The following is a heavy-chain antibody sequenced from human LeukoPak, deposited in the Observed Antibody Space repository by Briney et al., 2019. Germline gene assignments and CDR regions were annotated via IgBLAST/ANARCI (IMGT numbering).Heavy chain of an antibody. CDR3: ARAYGEGYYYYGMDV. CDR1: GYTFTSYD. CDR2: MNPNSGNT. Sequence: ASVKVSCKASGYTFTSYDINWVRPATGQGLEWMGWMNPNSGNTGYAQKFQGRVTMTRNTSISTAYMELSSLRSEDTAVYYCARAYGEGYYYYGMDVWGQGTTVTVSS. V-gene: IGHV1-8*01. D-gene: IGHD4-17*01. J-gene: IGHJ6*02.